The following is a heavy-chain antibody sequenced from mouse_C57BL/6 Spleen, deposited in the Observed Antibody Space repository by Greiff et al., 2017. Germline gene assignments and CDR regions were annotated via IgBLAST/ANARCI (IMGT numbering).Heavy chain of an antibody. J-gene: IGHJ3*01. Sequence: QVQLQQSGAELVRPGSSVKLSCKASGYTFTSYWMDWVKQRPGQGLEWIGNIYPSDRETHYNQKFKDKATLTVDKSSSTAYMQLSSLTSADSAVYYCASGEAAQAAFAYWGQGTLVTVSA. CDR1: GYTFTSYW. CDR3: ASGEAAQAAFAY. V-gene: IGHV1-61*01. CDR2: IYPSDRET. D-gene: IGHD3-2*02.